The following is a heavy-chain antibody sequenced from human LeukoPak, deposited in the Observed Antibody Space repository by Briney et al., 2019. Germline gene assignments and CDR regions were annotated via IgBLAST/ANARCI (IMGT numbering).Heavy chain of an antibody. CDR2: ISGSGGNT. CDR1: GFPFSTYA. Sequence: GGSLRLSCAASGFPFSTYAMNWVRQAPGRGLEWVSTISGSGGNTFYADSVKGRFSISRDNSRNTLHLQMNSLRPEVTAVYYCAKDIAMVRGVKDYYYGLDVWGQGTTVTVSS. J-gene: IGHJ6*02. CDR3: AKDIAMVRGVKDYYYGLDV. D-gene: IGHD3-10*01. V-gene: IGHV3-23*01.